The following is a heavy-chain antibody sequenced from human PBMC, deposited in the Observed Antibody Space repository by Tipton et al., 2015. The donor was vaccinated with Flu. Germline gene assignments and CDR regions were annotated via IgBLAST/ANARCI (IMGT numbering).Heavy chain of an antibody. J-gene: IGHJ6*02. V-gene: IGHV4-31*03. CDR3: ARDQGFGGGMTYDYFAMDV. Sequence: TLSLTCTVSGDSITSGGAYWTWIRQHPGKGLEWIGSIYYSGSTYYNPSLQSRLRISVDTSKNQFSLRLTSVTVADTAVYYCARDQGFGGGMTYDYFAMDVWGQGTTVTVSS. D-gene: IGHD3-10*01. CDR1: GDSITSGGAY. CDR2: IYYSGST.